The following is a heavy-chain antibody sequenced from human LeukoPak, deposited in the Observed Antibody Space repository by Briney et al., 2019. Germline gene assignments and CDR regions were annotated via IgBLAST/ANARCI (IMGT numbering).Heavy chain of an antibody. Sequence: PGGSLRLSCAASGFTFSGYAMNWVRQAPGKGLEWVSTIHGSGTNTYYADSVKGRFTISRDNSKNTLHLQMNSLRAEDTALYYCAKGAMIVVISGAFDIWGQGTMVTVSS. D-gene: IGHD3-22*01. CDR2: IHGSGTNT. CDR3: AKGAMIVVISGAFDI. V-gene: IGHV3-23*01. CDR1: GFTFSGYA. J-gene: IGHJ3*02.